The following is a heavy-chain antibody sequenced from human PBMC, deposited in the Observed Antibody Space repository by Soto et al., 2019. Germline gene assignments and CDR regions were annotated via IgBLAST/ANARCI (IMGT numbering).Heavy chain of an antibody. J-gene: IGHJ4*02. Sequence: EVQLVESGGGLVQPGRSLRLSCAASGFTFDDYDMHWVRQAPGKGLEWVSGTSWNSGSIGYADSVKGRFTISRDNAKNSLYLQMNSLRAEDTALYYCAKDVGIVVVPDALFDYSGQGTLVTVFS. CDR1: GFTFDDYD. D-gene: IGHD2-2*01. CDR2: TSWNSGSI. V-gene: IGHV3-9*01. CDR3: AKDVGIVVVPDALFDY.